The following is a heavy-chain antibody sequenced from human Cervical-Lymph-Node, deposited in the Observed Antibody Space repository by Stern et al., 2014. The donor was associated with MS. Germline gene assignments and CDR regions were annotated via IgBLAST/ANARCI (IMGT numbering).Heavy chain of an antibody. CDR2: IFPRDSNT. CDR3: ANSPATPSGYDRFDY. D-gene: IGHD5-12*01. CDR1: GYLFDDYW. V-gene: IGHV5-51*03. J-gene: IGHJ4*02. Sequence: VQLVQSGAEVKKPGESLKISCEASGYLFDDYWIGWVRQMSGRGLELVAIIFPRDSNTRYSPSVQGQVTIPADKSISTASLQWSSLKAWDPAIYYCANSPATPSGYDRFDYWGQGALVTVSS.